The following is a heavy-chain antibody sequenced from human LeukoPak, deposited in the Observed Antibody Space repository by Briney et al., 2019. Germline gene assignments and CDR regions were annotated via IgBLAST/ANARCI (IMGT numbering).Heavy chain of an antibody. V-gene: IGHV3-23*01. CDR2: ISGSGGST. D-gene: IGHD2-15*01. CDR1: GFTFSSYA. J-gene: IGHJ1*01. Sequence: GGSLRLSCAASGFTFSSYAMSWVRQAPGKGLEWVSAISGSGGSTYYADSVKGRFTISRDNSKKTLYLQMNSLRAEDTAVYYCAKDDIVVVGGAEYFQHWGQGTLVTVSS. CDR3: AKDDIVVVGGAEYFQH.